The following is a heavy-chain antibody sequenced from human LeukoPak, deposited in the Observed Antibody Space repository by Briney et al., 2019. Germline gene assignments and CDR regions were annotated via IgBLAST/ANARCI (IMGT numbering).Heavy chain of an antibody. CDR1: GGSVINTNW. D-gene: IGHD3-3*01. V-gene: IGHV4-4*02. J-gene: IGHJ4*02. CDR3: AREGGFYRPLDY. Sequence: PSETLSLTCGVSGGSVINTNWWTWVRPPPGKGLEWIGEVHLDGRTNYNPSLESRLTMSVDVSENQVYLKLTSVTAADTAVYYCAREGGFYRPLDYSGQGTLVTVSS. CDR2: VHLDGRT.